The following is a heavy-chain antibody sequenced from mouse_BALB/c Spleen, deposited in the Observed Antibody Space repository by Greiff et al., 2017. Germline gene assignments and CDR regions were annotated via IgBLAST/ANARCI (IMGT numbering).Heavy chain of an antibody. J-gene: IGHJ3*01. CDR3: AREDGNYWFAY. CDR1: GYSITSDYA. Sequence: EVQLQESGPGLVKPSQSLSLTCTVTGYSITSDYAWNWIRQFPANKLEWMGYISYSGSTSYNPSLKSRISITRDTSKNQFFLQLNSVTTEDTATYYCAREDGNYWFAYWGQGTLVTVSA. V-gene: IGHV3-2*02. D-gene: IGHD2-1*01. CDR2: ISYSGST.